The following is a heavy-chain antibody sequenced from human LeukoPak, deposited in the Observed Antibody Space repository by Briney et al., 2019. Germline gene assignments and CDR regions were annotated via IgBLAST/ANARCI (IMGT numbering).Heavy chain of an antibody. Sequence: ASETLSLTCTVSGGSISSYYWSWIRQPPGKGLEWIGYIYYSGSTNYNPSLKSRVTISVDTSKNQFSLKLNSVTAADSAVYYCARVENYYYDSSGYAFDIWGQGTMVTVSS. V-gene: IGHV4-59*01. CDR3: ARVENYYYDSSGYAFDI. J-gene: IGHJ3*02. D-gene: IGHD3-22*01. CDR1: GGSISSYY. CDR2: IYYSGST.